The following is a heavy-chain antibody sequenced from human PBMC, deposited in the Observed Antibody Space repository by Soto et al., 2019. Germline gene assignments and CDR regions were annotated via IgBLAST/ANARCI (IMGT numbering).Heavy chain of an antibody. CDR1: GGSISSYY. CDR2: IYYSGST. V-gene: IGHV4-59*01. D-gene: IGHD6-19*01. J-gene: IGHJ6*02. Sequence: QVQLQESGPGLVKPSETLSLTCTVSGGSISSYYWSWIRQPPGKGLEWIGYIYYSGSTNYNPPLKSRVTISVDTSKNQFSLKLSSVTAADTAVYYCARGRYSSGWYRYYYGMDVWGQGTTVTVSS. CDR3: ARGRYSSGWYRYYYGMDV.